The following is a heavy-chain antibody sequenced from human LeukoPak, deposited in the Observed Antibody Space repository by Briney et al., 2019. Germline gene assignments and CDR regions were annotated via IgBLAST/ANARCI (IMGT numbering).Heavy chain of an antibody. J-gene: IGHJ6*02. CDR3: ARDPRRPTSMDV. CDR2: IYHSGST. V-gene: IGHV4-61*01. Sequence: TSETLSLTCTVSGGSVSSGSYYWSWIRQPPGKGLEWIGEIYHSGSTNYNPSLKSRVTISVDKSKNQFSLKLSSVTAADTAVYYCARDPRRPTSMDVWGQGTTVTVSS. CDR1: GGSVSSGSYY.